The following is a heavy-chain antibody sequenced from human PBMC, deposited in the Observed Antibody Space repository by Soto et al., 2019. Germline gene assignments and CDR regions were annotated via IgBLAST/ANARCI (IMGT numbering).Heavy chain of an antibody. D-gene: IGHD1-1*01. Sequence: QFQLQESGPGLVKPSETLSHTCTVSGASISYYYWSWIRQTPGKGLEWIGCSYYSGSTTYNPSLKSRVTISIDTSKTQFSLRLRSVTAADTAVYYCARRQNWNNLFDTWGQGTLVIVSS. CDR3: ARRQNWNNLFDT. J-gene: IGHJ4*02. V-gene: IGHV4-59*08. CDR1: GASISYYY. CDR2: SYYSGST.